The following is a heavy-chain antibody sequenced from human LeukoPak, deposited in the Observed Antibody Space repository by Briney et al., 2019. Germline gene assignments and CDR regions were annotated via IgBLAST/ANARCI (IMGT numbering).Heavy chain of an antibody. CDR2: ISGSGLGGAT. Sequence: GGSLRLSCSTSGFTFSIYTMYWVRQAPGKGLEYVSTISGSGLGGATYYADSAKGRFTISRDNPKNTLYLQMNSLRAEDTAVYYCAKGATMIVRGGMDVWGQGTAVTVSS. V-gene: IGHV3-64*04. D-gene: IGHD3-22*01. CDR1: GFTFSIYT. CDR3: AKGATMIVRGGMDV. J-gene: IGHJ6*02.